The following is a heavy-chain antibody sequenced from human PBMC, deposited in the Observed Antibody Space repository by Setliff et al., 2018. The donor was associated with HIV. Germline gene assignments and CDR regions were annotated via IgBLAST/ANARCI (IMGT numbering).Heavy chain of an antibody. D-gene: IGHD3-22*01. CDR1: GYRVTSHF. CDR3: ARGGSLFTMTTHPFDI. CDR2: INPSGGAT. V-gene: IGHV1-46*01. J-gene: IGHJ3*02. Sequence: ASVKVSCKASGYRVTSHFIHWMRQVPGQGLEWMGIINPSGGATRYTQKFQGRVSMTRDTSTNTVYMEMSNLRSEDTAMYYCARGGSLFTMTTHPFDIWGQGTMVTVSS.